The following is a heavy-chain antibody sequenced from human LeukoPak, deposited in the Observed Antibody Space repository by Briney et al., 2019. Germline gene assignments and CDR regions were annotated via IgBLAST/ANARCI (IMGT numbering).Heavy chain of an antibody. D-gene: IGHD6-6*01. V-gene: IGHV3-21*01. CDR1: GFTFSSYS. Sequence: PGGFLRLSCAASGFTFSSYSMNWVRQAPGKGLEWVSSISSSSSYIYYADSVKGRFTISRDNAKNSLYLQMNSLRAEDTAVYYCARDLVYSSSPGDWFDPWGQGTLVTVSS. CDR3: ARDLVYSSSPGDWFDP. J-gene: IGHJ5*02. CDR2: ISSSSSYI.